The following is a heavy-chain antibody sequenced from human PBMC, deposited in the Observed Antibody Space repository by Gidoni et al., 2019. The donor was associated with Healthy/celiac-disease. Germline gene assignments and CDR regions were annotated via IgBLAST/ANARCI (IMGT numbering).Heavy chain of an antibody. D-gene: IGHD6-13*01. CDR1: GFTFDAYA. CDR3: AKDIGAAAGHFDY. Sequence: EVQLVESGGGLVQPGRSLRLSCAASGFTFDAYAMHWVRQAPGKGLEWVSGISWNSGSIGYADSVKGRFTISRDNAKNSLYLQMNSLRAEDTALYYCAKDIGAAAGHFDYWGQGTLVTVSS. V-gene: IGHV3-9*01. CDR2: ISWNSGSI. J-gene: IGHJ4*02.